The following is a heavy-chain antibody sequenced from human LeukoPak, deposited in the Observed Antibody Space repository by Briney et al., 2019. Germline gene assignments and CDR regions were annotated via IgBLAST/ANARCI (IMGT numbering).Heavy chain of an antibody. CDR1: GHTFTSYY. CDR3: ARQYYHDSSAYYFAPDY. D-gene: IGHD3-22*01. CDR2: INPSGGST. V-gene: IGHV1-46*01. J-gene: IGHJ4*02. Sequence: ASVKVSCKASGHTFTSYYMHWVRQAPGQGLEWMGIINPSGGSTSYAQKFQGRVTMTRDTSTSTVYMELSSLRSEDTAVYYCARQYYHDSSAYYFAPDYWGQGTLVTVSS.